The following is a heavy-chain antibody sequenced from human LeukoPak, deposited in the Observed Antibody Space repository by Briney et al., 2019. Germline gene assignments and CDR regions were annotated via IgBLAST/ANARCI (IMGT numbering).Heavy chain of an antibody. CDR1: GYSFTSCC. J-gene: IGHJ4*02. Sequence: GESLQISCQASGYSFTSCCICCVRQMPGGGGEERLVIYLVGSDTTYSPSFQGQVTISHDKSISTAYLQRSSLKASDTVIYYCARTYRSPSASDYWGQGTLVTVSS. D-gene: IGHD2-15*01. CDR3: ARTYRSPSASDY. CDR2: IYLVGSDT. V-gene: IGHV5-51*01.